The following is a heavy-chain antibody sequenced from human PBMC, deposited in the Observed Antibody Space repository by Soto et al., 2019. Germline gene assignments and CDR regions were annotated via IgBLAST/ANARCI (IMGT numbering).Heavy chain of an antibody. CDR1: GFTFSGYY. CDR2: IKQDGSEK. CDR3: ARGRSDDYFDY. J-gene: IGHJ4*02. D-gene: IGHD2-15*01. Sequence: EGSLRLSCAASGFTFSGYYMTWVRQSPGRGLEWVGNIKQDGSEKYYVDSLKGRFSISRDNAKKSLYLQMNSLRVEDTAVYYCARGRSDDYFDYWGQGTLVTVSS. V-gene: IGHV3-7*01.